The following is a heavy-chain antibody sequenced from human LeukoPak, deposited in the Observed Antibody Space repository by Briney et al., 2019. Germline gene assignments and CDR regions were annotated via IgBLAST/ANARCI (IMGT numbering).Heavy chain of an antibody. D-gene: IGHD6-13*01. V-gene: IGHV3-30-3*01. CDR2: ISYDGSNK. Sequence: PGGSLRLSCAASGSTFSSYAMHWVRQAPGKGLEWVAVISYDGSNKYYADSVKGRFTISRDNSKNTLYLQMNSLRAEDTAVYYCASVGIAAEGGFDYWGQGTLVTVSS. CDR3: ASVGIAAEGGFDY. J-gene: IGHJ4*02. CDR1: GSTFSSYA.